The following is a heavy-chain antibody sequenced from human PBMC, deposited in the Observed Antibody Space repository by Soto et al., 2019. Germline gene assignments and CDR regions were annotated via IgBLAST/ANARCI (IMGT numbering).Heavy chain of an antibody. CDR2: IYYTGIT. V-gene: IGHV4-59*12. CDR1: YASINNYH. Sequence: PSETLSLTCTVSYASINNYHWTWIRQPPGKGLEWIAYIYYTGITNFNPSLKSRVTISMDTSKNQFSLKLSSVTAADTAVYYCARVPDVWGQGTTVTVSS. CDR3: ARVPDV. J-gene: IGHJ6*02.